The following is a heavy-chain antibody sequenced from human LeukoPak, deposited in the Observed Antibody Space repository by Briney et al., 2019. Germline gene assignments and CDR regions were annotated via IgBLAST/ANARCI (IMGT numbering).Heavy chain of an antibody. CDR2: IYYSGST. D-gene: IGHD1-7*01. CDR3: ARNSGWYFDL. Sequence: SETLSLTCTVSGGSVSSYYRNWIRQPPGRGLEWIGYIYYSGSTNYNPSLKSRVTISVDTSKNQFSLRLTSVTAADTAVYYCARNSGWYFDLWGRGTLVTVSS. V-gene: IGHV4-59*02. CDR1: GGSVSSYY. J-gene: IGHJ2*01.